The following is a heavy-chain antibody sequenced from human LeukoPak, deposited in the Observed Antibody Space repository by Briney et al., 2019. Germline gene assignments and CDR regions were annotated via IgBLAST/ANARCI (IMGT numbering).Heavy chain of an antibody. V-gene: IGHV1-2*02. CDR2: INPKSGDT. J-gene: IGHJ4*02. D-gene: IGHD6-13*01. CDR3: XXXXGSSWYYFDY. Sequence: XXXFXXTFXXXYMHWVRQAPGQGLEWMGWINPKSGDTNIAQKFQGRVTITRDTXTNTAYLELSRLRYDDTAVYYCXXXXGSSWYYFDYWGQGTLVTVSS. CDR1: XXTFXXXY.